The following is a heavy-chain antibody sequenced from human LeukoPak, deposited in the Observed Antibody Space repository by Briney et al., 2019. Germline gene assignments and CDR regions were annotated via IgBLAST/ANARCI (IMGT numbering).Heavy chain of an antibody. J-gene: IGHJ5*02. CDR1: GGSFSSYY. CDR3: ARFGVVTVHPWFDP. CDR2: INHSGST. Sequence: SETLSLTCAVYGGSFSSYYWSWIRQPPGKGLEWIGEINHSGSTNYNPSLKSRVTISVDTSKNQFSLKLSSVTAADTAVYYCARFGVVTVHPWFDPWGQGTLVTVSS. D-gene: IGHD2-21*02. V-gene: IGHV4-34*01.